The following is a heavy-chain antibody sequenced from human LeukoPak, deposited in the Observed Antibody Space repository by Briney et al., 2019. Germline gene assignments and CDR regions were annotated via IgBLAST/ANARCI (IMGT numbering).Heavy chain of an antibody. CDR3: ARDAGTFDWSGGYFDC. D-gene: IGHD3-9*01. V-gene: IGHV3-7*04. CDR2: IKRDGSET. CDR1: GFTFSNHW. J-gene: IGHJ4*02. Sequence: GGSLRLSCAPSGFTFSNHWMSWVRQAPGKGLEWVGNIKRDGSETHYVDSVKGRFTISRDNAKNSLYLQMSSLRAEDTAVYYCARDAGTFDWSGGYFDCWGQGTLVTVSS.